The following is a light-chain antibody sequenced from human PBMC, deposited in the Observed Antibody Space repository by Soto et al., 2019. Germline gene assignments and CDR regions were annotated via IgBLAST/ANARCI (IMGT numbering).Light chain of an antibody. Sequence: QSVLTQPPSVSGAPGQRVTISCTGSSSSIGAGYDVHWYQQLPGTDPKVLIYGNSNRPSGVPDRFSGSKSGTSASLAITGLQAEDEADYYCQSYDSSLSALVFGGGTKVTVL. J-gene: IGLJ2*01. CDR3: QSYDSSLSALV. CDR2: GNS. CDR1: SSSIGAGYD. V-gene: IGLV1-40*01.